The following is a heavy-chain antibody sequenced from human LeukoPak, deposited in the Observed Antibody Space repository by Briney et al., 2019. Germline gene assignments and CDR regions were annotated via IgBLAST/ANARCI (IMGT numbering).Heavy chain of an antibody. CDR1: GFTFSSYW. J-gene: IGHJ4*02. CDR2: IKQDGSEK. CDR3: ARDPTYPRSTLDY. V-gene: IGHV3-7*01. Sequence: GGSLRLSCAASGFTFSSYWMSWVRQAPGKGLEWVANIKQDGSEKYYVDSVKGRFTISRDNAKNSLYLQMNSLRAEDTAVYYCARDPTYPRSTLDYWGQGTLVTASS. D-gene: IGHD2-2*01.